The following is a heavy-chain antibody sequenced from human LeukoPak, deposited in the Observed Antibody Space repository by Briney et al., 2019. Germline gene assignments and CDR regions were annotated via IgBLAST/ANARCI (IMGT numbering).Heavy chain of an antibody. CDR3: ARVVLYDSSGYYLGVIDY. CDR1: GYTFTGYY. J-gene: IGHJ4*02. D-gene: IGHD3-22*01. Sequence: ASVKVSCKASGYTFTGYYMHWVRQAPGQGLEWVGWINPNSGGTNYAQKFQGRVTMTRDTSISTAYMELSRLRSDDTAVYYCARVVLYDSSGYYLGVIDYWGQGTLVTVSS. V-gene: IGHV1-2*02. CDR2: INPNSGGT.